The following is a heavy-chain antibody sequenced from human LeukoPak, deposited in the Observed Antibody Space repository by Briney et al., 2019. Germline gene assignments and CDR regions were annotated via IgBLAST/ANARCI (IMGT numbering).Heavy chain of an antibody. CDR3: AISSSYNYFDY. CDR1: GLSFSSYN. D-gene: IGHD2-15*01. J-gene: IGHJ4*02. CDR2: ISRGSTTI. V-gene: IGHV3-48*01. Sequence: PGGSLRLSCTASGLSFSSYNINWVRQAPGKGLEWVSYISRGSTTIYYADSLKGRFTISRDNAKNSLYLEMNSLRAEDTAVYYCAISSSYNYFDYWGQGTLVTVSS.